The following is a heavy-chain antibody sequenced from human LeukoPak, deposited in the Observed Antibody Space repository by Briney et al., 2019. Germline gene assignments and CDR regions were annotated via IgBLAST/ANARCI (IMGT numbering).Heavy chain of an antibody. J-gene: IGHJ3*02. CDR1: GFTFSACE. V-gene: IGHV3-48*03. D-gene: IGHD3-10*01. CDR3: ARVATMVRVPLDALDI. Sequence: GGSLRLSRAISGFTFSACELTWVRQAPGKGLEWASYISRSGSTRYYADSVKGRFTISRDNAKNSLYLQMNSLRAEDTAVYYCARVATMVRVPLDALDIWGQGTMVSVSS. CDR2: ISRSGSTR.